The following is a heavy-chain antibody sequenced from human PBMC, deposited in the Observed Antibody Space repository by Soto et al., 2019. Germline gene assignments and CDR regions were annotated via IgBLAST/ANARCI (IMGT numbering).Heavy chain of an antibody. V-gene: IGHV3-53*01. CDR3: ARDLFVTTPGDY. CDR2: IYSGGST. CDR1: GFTVSNNY. D-gene: IGHD1-1*01. J-gene: IGHJ4*02. Sequence: GGSLRLSCAASGFTVSNNYMSWVRQAPGKGLEWVSVIYSGGSTYYADSVKGRFTISRDNSENTLYLQINSLRVEDTAVYYCARDLFVTTPGDYWGQGTLVTAPQ.